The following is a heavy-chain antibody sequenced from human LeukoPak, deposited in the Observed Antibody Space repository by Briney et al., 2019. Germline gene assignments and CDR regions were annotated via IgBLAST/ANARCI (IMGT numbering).Heavy chain of an antibody. CDR2: ISHSGST. D-gene: IGHD3-9*01. J-gene: IGHJ4*02. V-gene: IGHV4-34*01. CDR3: ARRRPVVWLPFDY. CDR1: GGSFSGYY. Sequence: SETLSLTCAVYGGSFSGYYWSWIRQPPGKGLEWIGVISHSGSTNYNPSLKSRVTISVDTSKNQFSLKLSSVTAADTAVYYCARRRPVVWLPFDYWGQGTLVTVSS.